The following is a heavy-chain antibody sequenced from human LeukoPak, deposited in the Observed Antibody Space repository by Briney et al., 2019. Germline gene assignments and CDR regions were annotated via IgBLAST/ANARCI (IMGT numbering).Heavy chain of an antibody. CDR2: IYYSGST. J-gene: IGHJ3*02. D-gene: IGHD6-13*01. Sequence: SETLSLTCTVSGGSISSGGYYWSWIRQHPGKGLEWIGYIYYSGSTYYNPSLKSRVTISVDTSKNQFSLKLSSVTAADTAVYYCARARSSSSWREGAFDIWGQGTMVTVSS. CDR1: GGSISSGGYY. V-gene: IGHV4-31*03. CDR3: ARARSSSSWREGAFDI.